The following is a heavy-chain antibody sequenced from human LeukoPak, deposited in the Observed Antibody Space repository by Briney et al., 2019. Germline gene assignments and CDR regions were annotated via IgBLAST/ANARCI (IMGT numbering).Heavy chain of an antibody. CDR3: AREKAFIAAGKYYYYGMDV. CDR1: GYPFTTWE. Sequence: ASVKVSCKTSGYPFTTWEINWVRQAAGQGLEWMGWVHPNSGNTAYAQKFQGRVTMTRDTSTSTVYMELSSLRSEDTAVYYCAREKAFIAAGKYYYYGMDVWGQGTTVTVSS. J-gene: IGHJ6*02. V-gene: IGHV1-8*01. CDR2: VHPNSGNT. D-gene: IGHD6-13*01.